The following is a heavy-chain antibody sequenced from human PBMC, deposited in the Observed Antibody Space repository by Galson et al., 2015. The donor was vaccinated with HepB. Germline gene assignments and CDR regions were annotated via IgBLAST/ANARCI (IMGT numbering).Heavy chain of an antibody. D-gene: IGHD3-3*01. CDR3: ARVAKYYDFWSGYIDY. J-gene: IGHJ4*02. V-gene: IGHV2-26*02. CDR2: ITSNGEK. Sequence: PALVKPTQTLTLTCTVSGFSLSDSTMSVSWIRQPPGKALEWLAHITSNGEKSYHPSLYDRLSISKATSRSQVVLTMTNMDPADTGTYYCARVAKYYDFWSGYIDYWGQGALVAVSS. CDR1: GFSLSDSTMS.